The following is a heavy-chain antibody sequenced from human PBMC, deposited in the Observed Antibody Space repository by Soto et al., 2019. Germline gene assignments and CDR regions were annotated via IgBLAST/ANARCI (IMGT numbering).Heavy chain of an antibody. D-gene: IGHD3-9*01. Sequence: QVQLVESGGGLVKPGGSLRLSCAASGFPFSVYYMSWIRQAPGKGLEWLSYITDSGSTIYYADSVKGRFTISRDNAKNSLYLQMNSLRAEDTAVYYCARVGCFSLTFFDYWGQGTLVTVSS. J-gene: IGHJ4*02. CDR2: ITDSGSTI. V-gene: IGHV3-11*01. CDR3: ARVGCFSLTFFDY. CDR1: GFPFSVYY.